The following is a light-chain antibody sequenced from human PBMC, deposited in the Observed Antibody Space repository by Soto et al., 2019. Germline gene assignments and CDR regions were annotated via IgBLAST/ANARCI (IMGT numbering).Light chain of an antibody. CDR3: QLWDSNTDRYV. J-gene: IGLJ1*01. CDR1: NIGSYS. Sequence: SNELTQPPSVSVAPGQTARITCGGNNIGSYSVHWYQQKPGQAPVLVVYDYSARPSGIPARFSGSNSGNTATLTIRRVEAGDEADYYCQLWDSNTDRYVFKTGTKVTVL. CDR2: DYS. V-gene: IGLV3-21*02.